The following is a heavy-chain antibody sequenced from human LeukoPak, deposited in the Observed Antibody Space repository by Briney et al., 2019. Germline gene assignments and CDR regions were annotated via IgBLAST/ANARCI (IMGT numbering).Heavy chain of an antibody. CDR1: GFTFSSYS. V-gene: IGHV3-21*01. D-gene: IGHD3-10*01. CDR3: ARDYGYYGSGSYD. J-gene: IGHJ4*02. Sequence: GSLSLSCAASGFTFSSYSMNWVRQAPGKGLEWVSSISSSSSYIYYADSVKGRFTISRDNAKNSLYLQMDSLRAEDTAVYYCARDYGYYGSGSYDWGQGTLVTVSS. CDR2: ISSSSSYI.